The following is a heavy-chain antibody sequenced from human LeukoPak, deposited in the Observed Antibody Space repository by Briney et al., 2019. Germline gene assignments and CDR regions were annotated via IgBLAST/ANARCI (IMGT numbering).Heavy chain of an antibody. V-gene: IGHV3-48*01. CDR1: GFTFSRYS. Sequence: GGSLRLSCAPSGFTFSRYSMNWVRQAPGRELEGVSYISSSSSNIYYEDSVKGRFTISRNNAKNSLYLQMNSLRAEDTAVYYCAGGIAAAGYDAFDIWGQGTMVTVSS. D-gene: IGHD6-13*01. CDR2: ISSSSSNI. J-gene: IGHJ3*02. CDR3: AGGIAAAGYDAFDI.